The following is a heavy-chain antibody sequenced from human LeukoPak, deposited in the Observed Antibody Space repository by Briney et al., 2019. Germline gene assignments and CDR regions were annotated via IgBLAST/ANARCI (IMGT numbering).Heavy chain of an antibody. CDR3: ARVKAMGDGWFDP. D-gene: IGHD3-16*01. Sequence: ASVKVSCKASGYTFTSYYIHWVRQAPGQGLEWMGIINPSGGSTSYAQKFQGRVTMTRDTSTSTVYMELSSLRSEDAAVYYCARVKAMGDGWFDPWGQGTLVTVSS. CDR2: INPSGGST. V-gene: IGHV1-46*01. J-gene: IGHJ5*02. CDR1: GYTFTSYY.